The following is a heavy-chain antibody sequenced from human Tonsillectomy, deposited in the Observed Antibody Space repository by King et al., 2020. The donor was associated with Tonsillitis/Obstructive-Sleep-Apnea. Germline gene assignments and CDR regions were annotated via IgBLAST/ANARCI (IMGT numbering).Heavy chain of an antibody. CDR1: GGSISSYY. CDR3: ARHWTNDFWRGGYFDL. J-gene: IGHJ2*01. Sequence: QLQESGPGLVKPSETLSLTCTVSGGSISSYYWSWIRQPPGKGLEWIGYIYYSGSTNYNPSLKSRVTISVDTSKKQFSLKLSSVTAADTAVYYCARHWTNDFWRGGYFDLCGRGTLVTVSS. V-gene: IGHV4-59*08. CDR2: IYYSGST. D-gene: IGHD3-3*01.